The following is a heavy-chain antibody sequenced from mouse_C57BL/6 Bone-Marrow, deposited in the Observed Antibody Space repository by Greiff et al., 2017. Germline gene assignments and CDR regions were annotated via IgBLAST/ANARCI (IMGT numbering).Heavy chain of an antibody. D-gene: IGHD2-3*01. CDR3: VSSGYYRDY. CDR1: GFSFNTYA. CDR2: IRSKSNNYAT. J-gene: IGHJ4*01. V-gene: IGHV10-1*01. Sequence: EVQRVESGGGLVQPKGSLKLSCAASGFSFNTYAMNWVRQAPGKGLEWVARIRSKSNNYATYYADSVKDRFPISRDDSESMLYLQMNNLKTEDTAMYYCVSSGYYRDYWGQGTSVTVSS.